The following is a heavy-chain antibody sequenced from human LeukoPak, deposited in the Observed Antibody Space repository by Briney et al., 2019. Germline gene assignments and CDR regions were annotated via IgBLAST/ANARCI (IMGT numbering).Heavy chain of an antibody. Sequence: GGSLRLSCAASGFIFSSYSMNWVRQAPGKGLEWVSSISSSSSYIYYADSVKGRFTISRDNAKNSLSLQMNSLRAEDTAVYYCAKNRGPYCSGGSCYYFGYWGQGTLVTVSS. CDR2: ISSSSSYI. D-gene: IGHD2-15*01. J-gene: IGHJ4*02. CDR1: GFIFSSYS. V-gene: IGHV3-21*01. CDR3: AKNRGPYCSGGSCYYFGY.